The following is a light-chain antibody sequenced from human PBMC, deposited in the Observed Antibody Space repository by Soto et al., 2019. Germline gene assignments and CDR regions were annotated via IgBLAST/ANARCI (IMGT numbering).Light chain of an antibody. CDR3: QSVDSSDQGF. CDR2: EDN. Sequence: NFMLTQPHSVSGSPGKTVTISCIGSGGSLASNYVQWYQQRPGRAPTTVIYEDNGRPSGVHNRFSGSVDISSNSAFLTISGLRTEDEADYYCQSVDSSDQGFFGGGTKVTVL. CDR1: GGSLASNY. J-gene: IGLJ2*01. V-gene: IGLV6-57*02.